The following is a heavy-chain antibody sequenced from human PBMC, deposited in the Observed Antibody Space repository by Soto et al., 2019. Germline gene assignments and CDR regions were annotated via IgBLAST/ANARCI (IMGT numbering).Heavy chain of an antibody. V-gene: IGHV3-33*01. CDR3: ARGRYCSGSSCYGGFDS. D-gene: IGHD2-2*01. Sequence: GGSLRLSCAASGFTFSSYDIHRVRQAPGKGLEWVAVIRYDGNNKDYADSVKGRFTISRDTSKNTLYLQMNSLRAEDTAVYYCARGRYCSGSSCYGGFDSWGQGTLVTVSS. CDR1: GFTFSSYD. CDR2: IRYDGNNK. J-gene: IGHJ4*02.